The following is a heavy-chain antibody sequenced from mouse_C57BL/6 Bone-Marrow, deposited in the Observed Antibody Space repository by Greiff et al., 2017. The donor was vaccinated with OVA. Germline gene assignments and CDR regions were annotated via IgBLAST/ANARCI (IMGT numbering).Heavy chain of an antibody. CDR2: IRNKANNHAT. CDR3: TALKDYAMDY. V-gene: IGHV6-6*01. Sequence: EVQLMESGGGLVQPGGSMKLSCAASGFPFSDAWMDLVRQSPEKGLEWVAEIRNKANNHATYYAVSVQGRFTISRDDSKSSVYLQMNSLRAEDTGIYYCTALKDYAMDYWGQGTSVTVSS. CDR1: GFPFSDAW. J-gene: IGHJ4*01. D-gene: IGHD1-3*01.